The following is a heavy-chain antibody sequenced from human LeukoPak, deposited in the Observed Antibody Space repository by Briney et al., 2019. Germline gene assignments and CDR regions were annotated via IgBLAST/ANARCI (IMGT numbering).Heavy chain of an antibody. CDR1: GFTFTSFA. V-gene: IGHV1-58*01. J-gene: IGHJ4*02. CDR3: AADRDSSGWKPWLRSNY. D-gene: IGHD6-19*01. CDR2: IVVGSGNT. Sequence: GTSVKVSCKASGFTFTSFAVQWVRQARGQRLEWIGWIVVGSGNTNYAQKFQERVTITRDMSTSTAYMELSSLRSEDTAVYYCAADRDSSGWKPWLRSNYWGQGTLVTVSS.